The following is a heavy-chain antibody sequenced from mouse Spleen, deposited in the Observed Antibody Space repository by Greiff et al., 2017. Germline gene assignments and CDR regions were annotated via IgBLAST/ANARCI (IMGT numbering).Heavy chain of an antibody. CDR2: ISSGSSTI. CDR3: ARRYYDTGYAMDY. J-gene: IGHJ4*01. D-gene: IGHD1-1*01. Sequence: EVMLVESGGGLVKPGGSLKLSCAASGFTFSDYGMHWVRQAPEKGLEWVAYISSGSSTIYYADTVKGRFTISRDNAKNTLFLQMTSLRSEDTAMYYCARRYYDTGYAMDYWGQGTSVTVSS. V-gene: IGHV5-17*01. CDR1: GFTFSDYG.